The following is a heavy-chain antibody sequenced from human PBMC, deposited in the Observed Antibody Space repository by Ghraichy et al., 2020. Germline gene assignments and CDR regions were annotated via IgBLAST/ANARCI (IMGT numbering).Heavy chain of an antibody. Sequence: SETLSLTCTVSRGSIAGGSYFWSWIRQPPGKGLELIGYIFTGGNSNYNPSLKSRVTISVDTSKNQFSLNLTSVTAVDTAVYYCAGRGRRFDYWGQGTLVTVSS. D-gene: IGHD3-10*01. CDR3: AGRGRRFDY. CDR1: RGSIAGGSYF. J-gene: IGHJ4*02. V-gene: IGHV4-61*01. CDR2: IFTGGNS.